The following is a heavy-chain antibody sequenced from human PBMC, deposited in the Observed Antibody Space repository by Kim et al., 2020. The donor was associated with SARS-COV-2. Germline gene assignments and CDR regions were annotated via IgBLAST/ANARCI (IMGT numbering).Heavy chain of an antibody. CDR2: VSYDGSNK. CDR1: GFTSTSYA. Sequence: GGSLRLSCAASGFTSTSYAIHWVRQAPGKGLEWVAIVSYDGSNKYYADSVKGRFTVSRDNSKNTLYLQMNSLRTEDTALYYCARRATLTYYGLDVWGQGTTVTVSS. CDR3: ARRATLTYYGLDV. J-gene: IGHJ6*02. V-gene: IGHV3-30-3*01. D-gene: IGHD4-17*01.